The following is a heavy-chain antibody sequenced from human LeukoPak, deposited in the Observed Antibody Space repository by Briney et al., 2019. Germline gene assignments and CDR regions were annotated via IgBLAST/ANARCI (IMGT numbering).Heavy chain of an antibody. D-gene: IGHD2-2*01. V-gene: IGHV3-66*01. Sequence: GGSLRLSCAASGFTVSGNYMSWVRQAPGKGLEWVSVLISGGTTSYADSVRGRFTISRDNSKNTLYLQMNSLRAEDTAVYYCATRDCSSTSCSGNYYYYYGMDVWGQGTTVTVSS. CDR1: GFTVSGNY. J-gene: IGHJ6*02. CDR2: LISGGTT. CDR3: ATRDCSSTSCSGNYYYYYGMDV.